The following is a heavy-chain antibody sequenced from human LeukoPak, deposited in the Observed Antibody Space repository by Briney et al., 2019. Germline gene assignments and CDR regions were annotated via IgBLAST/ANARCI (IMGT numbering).Heavy chain of an antibody. J-gene: IGHJ4*02. CDR1: GFTFSSYW. D-gene: IGHD3-22*01. Sequence: GGSLRLSCAASGFTFSSYWMNWARQAPGKGLEWVASINHNGNVNYYVDSVKGRFTIPRDNSKNTLYLHMNSLRAEDTAVYFCAYYDSSGYYYGRLRYWGQGTPVTVSS. V-gene: IGHV3-7*03. CDR2: INHNGNVN. CDR3: AYYDSSGYYYGRLRY.